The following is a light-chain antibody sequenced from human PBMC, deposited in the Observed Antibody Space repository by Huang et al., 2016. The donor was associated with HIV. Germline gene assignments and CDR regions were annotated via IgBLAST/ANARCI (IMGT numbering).Light chain of an antibody. CDR3: QQYDNWPQT. J-gene: IGKJ1*01. V-gene: IGKV3-15*01. Sequence: EIMLTQSPATLSVSPGKRATLSCRASQSLGSNLAWYQQKPDQSPRLLIHDASTRATGIPDRFRGRGSGTDFTLTISSLQSEDPAVYFCQQYDNWPQTFGQGTKVEIK. CDR2: DAS. CDR1: QSLGSN.